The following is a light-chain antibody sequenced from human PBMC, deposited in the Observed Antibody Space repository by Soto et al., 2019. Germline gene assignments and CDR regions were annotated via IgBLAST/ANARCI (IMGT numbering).Light chain of an antibody. V-gene: IGLV2-14*01. CDR1: NSDVGGYNY. CDR2: EVS. Sequence: QSVLTQPASVTGTTGQSITISCTGTNSDVGGYNYVSWYQQHLGKAPDLMIYEVSSRPSGVSNRVSGSKSGNTASLTISGLQAEDEADYYCSSYTSGSTYVCGAGTKVTVL. CDR3: SSYTSGSTYV. J-gene: IGLJ1*01.